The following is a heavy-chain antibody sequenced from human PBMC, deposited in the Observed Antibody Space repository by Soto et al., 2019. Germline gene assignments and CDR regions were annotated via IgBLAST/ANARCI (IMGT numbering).Heavy chain of an antibody. J-gene: IGHJ6*02. V-gene: IGHV3-23*01. Sequence: GGSLRLSCAASGFTFSSYAMSWVRQAPGKGLEWVSAISGSGGSTYYADSVKGRFTISRDNSKNTLYLQMNSLRAEDTAVYYCAKALGRSRYYYYGMDVWGQGTTVTVSS. CDR2: ISGSGGST. D-gene: IGHD1-26*01. CDR1: GFTFSSYA. CDR3: AKALGRSRYYYYGMDV.